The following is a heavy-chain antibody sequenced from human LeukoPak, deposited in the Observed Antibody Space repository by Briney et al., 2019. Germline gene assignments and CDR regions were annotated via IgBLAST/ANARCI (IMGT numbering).Heavy chain of an antibody. CDR3: ARDPNGGYDY. CDR2: IYTSGST. V-gene: IGHV4-61*02. J-gene: IGHJ4*02. Sequence: PLETLSLTCTVSGGSISSGSYYWSWIRQPAGKGLEWIGRIYTSGSTNYNPSLKSRVTISVDTSKNQFSLKLSSVTAADTAVYYCARDPNGGYDYWGQGTLVTVSS. D-gene: IGHD2-8*01. CDR1: GGSISSGSYY.